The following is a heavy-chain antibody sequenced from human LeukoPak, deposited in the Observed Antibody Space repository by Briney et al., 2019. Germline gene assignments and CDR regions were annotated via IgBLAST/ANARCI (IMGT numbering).Heavy chain of an antibody. Sequence: SVKVSCKASGGTFSSYAISWVRQAPGQGLEWMGGIIPIFGTANYAQKFQGRVTITTDESTSTAYMELSSLRSEDTAVYYCARDLLDQHTLVHYDRGVNFDYWGQGTLVTVSS. CDR1: GGTFSSYA. CDR3: ARDLLDQHTLVHYDRGVNFDY. CDR2: IIPIFGTA. J-gene: IGHJ4*02. D-gene: IGHD3-22*01. V-gene: IGHV1-69*05.